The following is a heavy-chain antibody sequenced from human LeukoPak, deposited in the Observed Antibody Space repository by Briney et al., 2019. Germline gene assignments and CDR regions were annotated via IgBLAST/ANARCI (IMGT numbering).Heavy chain of an antibody. CDR3: ARGGGTGGTPDADAFAI. CDR2: IYNDGGT. CDR1: VFTVMSNY. D-gene: IGHD4-23*01. J-gene: IGHJ3*02. Sequence: GGSLRLSCAASVFTVMSNYMSWVRQAPGKVLERVSIIYNDGGTYYAASVKGRFTISRDNSKNTLFLQMNSLRAEDTAVYYCARGGGTGGTPDADAFAIWGQGTMVTVSS. V-gene: IGHV3-53*01.